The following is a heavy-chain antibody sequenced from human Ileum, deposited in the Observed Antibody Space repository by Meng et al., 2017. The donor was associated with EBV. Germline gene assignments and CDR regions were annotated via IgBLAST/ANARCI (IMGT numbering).Heavy chain of an antibody. CDR3: ARGQKGYFDL. J-gene: IGHJ2*01. CDR2: IYNSGST. Sequence: QESGQDLVKLSQTLSLTCTVSGGSISSSNYYWSWIRQPPGKGLEWSGHIYNSGSTYYNPSLKSRITISVDTSKNQFSLKLSSVTAADTAVYYCARGQKGYFDLWGRGTLVTVSS. CDR1: GGSISSSNYY. V-gene: IGHV4-30-4*01.